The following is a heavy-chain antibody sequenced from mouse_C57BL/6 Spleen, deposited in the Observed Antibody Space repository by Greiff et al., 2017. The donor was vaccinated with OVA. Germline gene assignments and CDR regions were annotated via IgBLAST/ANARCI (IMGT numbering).Heavy chain of an antibody. CDR2: INPNNGGT. Sequence: VQLQQSGPELVKPGASVKISCKASGYTFTDYYMNWVKQSHGKSLEWIGDINPNNGGTSYNQKFKGKATLTVDKSSSTAYMELRSLTSEDSAVYYCARSKEDYTMDYWGQGTSVTVSS. CDR1: GYTFTDYY. J-gene: IGHJ4*01. CDR3: ARSKEDYTMDY. V-gene: IGHV1-26*01.